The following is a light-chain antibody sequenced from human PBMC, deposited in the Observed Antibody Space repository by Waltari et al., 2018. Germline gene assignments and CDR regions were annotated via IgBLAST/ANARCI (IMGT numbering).Light chain of an antibody. V-gene: IGKV3-11*01. CDR2: DAS. J-gene: IGKJ4*01. Sequence: ENLLTQSPGTLSLSPGERATLSCRASQSVSSNLAWYQQKPGQVPRLLIYDASNRATGIPARFSVSLSGTDFILTISSLEPEDFAVYYCQQRTHSLTFGGGTKVEIK. CDR3: QQRTHSLT. CDR1: QSVSSN.